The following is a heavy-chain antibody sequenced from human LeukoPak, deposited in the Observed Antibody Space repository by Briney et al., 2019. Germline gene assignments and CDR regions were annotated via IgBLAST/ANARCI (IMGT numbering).Heavy chain of an antibody. V-gene: IGHV4-39*01. D-gene: IGHD1-7*01. CDR2: IYYSGST. J-gene: IGHJ5*02. CDR1: GGSISSSSYY. CDR3: ARHQRGGLLTGTLGWFDP. Sequence: KPSETLSLTCTVSGGSISSSSYYWGWIRQPPGKGLEWIGSIYYSGSTYYNPSLKSRVTISVDTSKNQFSLKLSSVTAADTAVYYCARHQRGGLLTGTLGWFDPWGQGTLVTVSS.